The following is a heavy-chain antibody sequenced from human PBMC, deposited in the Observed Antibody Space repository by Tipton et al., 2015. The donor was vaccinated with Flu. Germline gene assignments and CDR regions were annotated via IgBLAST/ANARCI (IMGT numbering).Heavy chain of an antibody. J-gene: IGHJ5*02. Sequence: TLSLTCTVSGGSISSYYWSWIRQPAGKGLEWIGRIYTSGSTNYNPSLKSRVTTSVDTSKNQFSLKLSSVTAADTAVYYCARDLWQQLDYNWFDPWGQGTLVTVSS. CDR3: ARDLWQQLDYNWFDP. CDR2: IYTSGST. CDR1: GGSISSYY. D-gene: IGHD6-13*01. V-gene: IGHV4-4*07.